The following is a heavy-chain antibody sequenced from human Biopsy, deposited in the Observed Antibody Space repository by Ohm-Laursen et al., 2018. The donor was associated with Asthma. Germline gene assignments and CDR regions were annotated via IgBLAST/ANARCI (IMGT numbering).Heavy chain of an antibody. V-gene: IGHV4-4*02. CDR2: FFHTGST. J-gene: IGHJ6*02. D-gene: IGHD2-21*01. CDR3: ARDRMPTIIPDPYYYHGIDV. CDR1: GGSINSSTW. Sequence: GTLSLTCTVSGGSINSSTWWSWVRQPPGKGLEWIGEFFHTGSTNYSPSLKSRVTISVDKSKNQFSLNLSAVTAADTAVYYCARDRMPTIIPDPYYYHGIDVWGQGTTVTVSS.